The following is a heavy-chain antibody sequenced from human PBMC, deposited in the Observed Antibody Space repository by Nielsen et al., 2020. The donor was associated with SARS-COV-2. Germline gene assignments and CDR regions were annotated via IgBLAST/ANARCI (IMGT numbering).Heavy chain of an antibody. CDR1: GYTFTGYY. CDR3: AREKGGAGLWFGESYYYYYMDV. V-gene: IGHV1-46*01. CDR2: INPSGGST. Sequence: ASVKVSCKASGYTFTGYYMHWVRQAPGQGLEWMGIINPSGGSTSYAQKFQGRVTMTRDTSTSTVYMELSSLRSEDTAVYYCAREKGGAGLWFGESYYYYYMDVWGKGTTVTVSS. D-gene: IGHD3-10*01. J-gene: IGHJ6*03.